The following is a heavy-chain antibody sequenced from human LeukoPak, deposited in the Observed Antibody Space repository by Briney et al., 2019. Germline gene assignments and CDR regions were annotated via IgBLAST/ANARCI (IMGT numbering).Heavy chain of an antibody. CDR2: IRGSGGST. J-gene: IGHJ4*02. CDR1: GFTFSSYA. Sequence: PGGSLRLSCEVSGFTFSSYAMSWVRQAPGKGLEWVSVIRGSGGSTYYADSVKGRFTISRDNSKNTLYLQMNSLRAEDTAVYYCARGRLTTVTTSFDYWGQGNLVTVSS. CDR3: ARGRLTTVTTSFDY. D-gene: IGHD4-17*01. V-gene: IGHV3-23*01.